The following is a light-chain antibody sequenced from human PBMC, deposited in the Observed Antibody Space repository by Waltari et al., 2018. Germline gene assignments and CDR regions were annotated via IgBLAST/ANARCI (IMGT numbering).Light chain of an antibody. V-gene: IGKV1-NL1*01. CDR1: QGISNS. J-gene: IGKJ2*02. Sequence: DIQMTQSPSSLSASVGDRVTITCRASQGISNSLAWYQQKPGKAPKLLLYAASRLESGVPSRFSGSGSVTDYTLTISILQPEDFATYYCQQYYSTPRTFGQGTKLEIK. CDR2: AAS. CDR3: QQYYSTPRT.